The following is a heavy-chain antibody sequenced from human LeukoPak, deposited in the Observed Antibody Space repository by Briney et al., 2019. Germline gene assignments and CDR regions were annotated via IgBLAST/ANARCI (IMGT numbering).Heavy chain of an antibody. J-gene: IGHJ4*02. Sequence: GGSLRLSCAASGFTFSSYSMNRVRQAPGKGLEWVSSISSSSSYIYYADSVKGRFTISRDNAKNSLYLQMNSLRAEDTAVYYCARDLVISNYDFWSGYYQPPFDYWGQGTLVTVSS. V-gene: IGHV3-21*01. CDR1: GFTFSSYS. CDR3: ARDLVISNYDFWSGYYQPPFDY. CDR2: ISSSSSYI. D-gene: IGHD3-3*01.